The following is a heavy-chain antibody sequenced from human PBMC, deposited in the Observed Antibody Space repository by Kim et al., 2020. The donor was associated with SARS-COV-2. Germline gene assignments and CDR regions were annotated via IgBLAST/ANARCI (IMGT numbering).Heavy chain of an antibody. CDR3: AKDYCSSTSCYPGDNEDYYYYGMDV. V-gene: IGHV3-23*01. D-gene: IGHD2-2*01. CDR2: ISGSGGST. CDR1: GFTFSSYA. Sequence: GGSLRLSCAASGFTFSSYAMSWVRQAPGKGLEWVSAISGSGGSTYYADSVKGRFTISRDNSKNTLYLQMNSLRAEDTAVYYCAKDYCSSTSCYPGDNEDYYYYGMDVWGQGTTVTVSS. J-gene: IGHJ6*02.